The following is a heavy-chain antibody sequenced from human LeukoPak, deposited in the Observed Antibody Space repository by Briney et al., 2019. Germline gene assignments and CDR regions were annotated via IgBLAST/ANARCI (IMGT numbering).Heavy chain of an antibody. D-gene: IGHD6-19*01. V-gene: IGHV4-34*01. J-gene: IGHJ3*02. Sequence: PSETLSLTCAVYGGSFSGYYWSWIRQPPGKGLEWIGEINHSGSTNYNPSLKSRVTISVDTSKNQFSLKLSSVTAADTAVYYCARHRRRAVVAGSGRDAFDIWGQGTMVTVSS. CDR2: INHSGST. CDR3: ARHRRRAVVAGSGRDAFDI. CDR1: GGSFSGYY.